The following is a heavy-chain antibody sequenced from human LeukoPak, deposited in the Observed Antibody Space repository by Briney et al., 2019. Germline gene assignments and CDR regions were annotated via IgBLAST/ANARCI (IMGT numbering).Heavy chain of an antibody. V-gene: IGHV1-2*02. CDR2: INPNSGGT. CDR1: GYTFTGYY. CDR3: ARIRSGPRSFDI. Sequence: ASVKVSCEASGYTFTGYYMHWVRQAPGQGLEWMGWINPNSGGTNYAQKFQGRVTMTRDTSISTAYMELSRLRSDDTAVYYCARIRSGPRSFDIWGQGTMVTVSS. D-gene: IGHD3-3*01. J-gene: IGHJ3*02.